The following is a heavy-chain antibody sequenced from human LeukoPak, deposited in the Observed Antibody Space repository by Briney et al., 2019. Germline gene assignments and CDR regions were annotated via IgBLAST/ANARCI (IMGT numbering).Heavy chain of an antibody. J-gene: IGHJ4*02. CDR3: AKVYFDILTGYYRGPNFDY. Sequence: GGSLRLSCAASGFALKNYGMHWVRPAPGKGLEWVAVISYDGSIKYYADPVKGRFTISRDNSKNTLYLQMDTLRAEDSAVYYCAKVYFDILTGYYRGPNFDYWGQGTLVTVSS. D-gene: IGHD3-9*01. CDR2: ISYDGSIK. CDR1: GFALKNYG. V-gene: IGHV3-30*18.